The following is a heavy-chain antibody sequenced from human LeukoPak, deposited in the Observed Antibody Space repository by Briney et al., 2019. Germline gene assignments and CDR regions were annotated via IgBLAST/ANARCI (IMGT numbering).Heavy chain of an antibody. D-gene: IGHD6-13*01. V-gene: IGHV3-7*01. CDR3: ARDKAHLAAAGFIDY. Sequence: GGSLRLSCVASGFTLSSYWMSWVRQAPGKGLEWVANIKQDGSEKYYVDSVMGRFTISRDNAKNSLYLQMNSLRAEDTAVYYCARDKAHLAAAGFIDYWGQGTLVTVSS. CDR2: IKQDGSEK. J-gene: IGHJ4*02. CDR1: GFTLSSYW.